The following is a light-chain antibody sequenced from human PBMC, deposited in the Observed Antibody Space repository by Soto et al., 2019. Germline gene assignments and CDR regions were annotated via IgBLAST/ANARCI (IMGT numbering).Light chain of an antibody. J-gene: IGLJ2*01. V-gene: IGLV2-14*01. CDR3: SSYTGSSTLGVV. CDR1: SSDVGGYNY. Sequence: QSALTQPASLSGSPGQSITISCTGTSSDVGGYNYVSWYQQHPGKAPKLMLYDVSNRPSGVSNRFSGSKSGNTASLTISGLQAEDEADYYCSSYTGSSTLGVVFGGGTKLTVL. CDR2: DVS.